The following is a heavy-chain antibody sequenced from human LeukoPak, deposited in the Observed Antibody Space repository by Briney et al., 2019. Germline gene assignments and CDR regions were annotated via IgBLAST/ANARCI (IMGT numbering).Heavy chain of an antibody. V-gene: IGHV3-48*03. J-gene: IGHJ3*01. Sequence: GGSLRLSCAASAFTFSTYEMNWIRQAPGKGLEWVSYIDKSSGLIYYADSVRGRFTISRDNAKNSLYLQMNSLRAEDTAVYYCARTDSALSVAGISAFDVWGQGTMVTVS. CDR3: ARTDSALSVAGISAFDV. CDR2: IDKSSGLI. D-gene: IGHD6-19*01. CDR1: AFTFSTYE.